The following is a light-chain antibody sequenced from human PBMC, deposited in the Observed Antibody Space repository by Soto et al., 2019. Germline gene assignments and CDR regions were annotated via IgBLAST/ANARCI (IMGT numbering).Light chain of an antibody. CDR1: QSVSSY. CDR3: QQRSNWPPKYT. J-gene: IGKJ2*01. V-gene: IGKV3-11*01. CDR2: DAS. Sequence: EIVLTQSPATLSLSPGERATLSCRASQSVSSYLAWSQQKPGQAPRLLIYDASNRATGIPARFSGSESGTDFTLTISSLEPEDFAVYYCQQRSNWPPKYTFGQGTKLEIK.